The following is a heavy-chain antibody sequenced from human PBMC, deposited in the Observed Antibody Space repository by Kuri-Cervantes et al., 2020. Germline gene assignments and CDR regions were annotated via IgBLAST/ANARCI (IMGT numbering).Heavy chain of an antibody. CDR2: IWYDGSNK. CDR1: EFTFSNYG. V-gene: IGHV3-33*01. D-gene: IGHD4-17*01. J-gene: IGHJ6*02. CDR3: ARETNIYGDYGNYYGMDV. Sequence: GGSLKISCAASEFTFSNYGMHWVRQAPGKGLEWVAVIWYDGSNKYYVDSVKGRFTISRDNSKNTLYLQMNSLRAEDTAVYYCARETNIYGDYGNYYGMDVWGQGTTVTVSS.